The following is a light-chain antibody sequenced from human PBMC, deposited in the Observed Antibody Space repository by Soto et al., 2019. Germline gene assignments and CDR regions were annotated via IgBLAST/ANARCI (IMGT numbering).Light chain of an antibody. CDR1: QRIGTY. CDR3: QHRNNSPPTWT. J-gene: IGKJ1*01. Sequence: EIVLTQSPATLSLSPGDRATLSCRASQRIGTYLAWYQQKRGQAPRLLIYDSSNRATGIAARFSGSGSGTDFTLTISSLAPEDFAVYFCQHRNNSPPTWTFGQGTKVEIK. V-gene: IGKV3-11*01. CDR2: DSS.